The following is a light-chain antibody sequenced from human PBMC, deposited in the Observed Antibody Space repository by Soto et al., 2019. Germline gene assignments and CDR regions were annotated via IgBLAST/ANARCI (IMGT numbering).Light chain of an antibody. Sequence: EIVLTQSPGTLSLSLGERATLSCRASQSVSNNFLAWYQQKPGQAPRLLIYGASSRATGIPDRFSGSGSGTDFTLTISRLETEDFGAYYCQQYATSPPRTFGQGTKV. CDR2: GAS. CDR3: QQYATSPPRT. CDR1: QSVSNNF. J-gene: IGKJ1*01. V-gene: IGKV3-20*01.